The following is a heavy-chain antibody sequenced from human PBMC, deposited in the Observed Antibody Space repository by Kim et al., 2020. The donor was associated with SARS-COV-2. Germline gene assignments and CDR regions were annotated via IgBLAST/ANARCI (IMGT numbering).Heavy chain of an antibody. CDR2: IIPIFGTA. CDR1: GGTFSSYA. V-gene: IGHV1-69*13. D-gene: IGHD6-19*01. J-gene: IGHJ4*02. CDR3: ARWVGPGWYDDY. Sequence: SVKVSCKASGGTFSSYAISWVRQAPGQGLEWMGGIIPIFGTANYAQKFQGRVTITADESTSTAYMELSSLRSEDTAVYYCARWVGPGWYDDYWGQGTLVTVSS.